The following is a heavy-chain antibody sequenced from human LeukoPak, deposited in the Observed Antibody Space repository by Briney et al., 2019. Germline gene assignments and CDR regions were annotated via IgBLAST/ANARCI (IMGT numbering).Heavy chain of an antibody. CDR1: GYTFTSYA. V-gene: IGHV7-4-1*02. J-gene: IGHJ5*02. D-gene: IGHD6-13*01. Sequence: ASVKVSFKASGYTFTSYAMNWVRQAPGQGLEWMGWINTNTGNPTYAQGFTGRFVFSLDTSVSTAYLQISSLKAEDTAVYYCARGYSSSWLNWFDPWGQGTLVTVSS. CDR2: INTNTGNP. CDR3: ARGYSSSWLNWFDP.